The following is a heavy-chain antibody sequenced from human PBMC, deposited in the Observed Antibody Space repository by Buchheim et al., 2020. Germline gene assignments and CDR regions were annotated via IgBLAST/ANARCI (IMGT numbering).Heavy chain of an antibody. CDR3: AKDPGRATAGSNYFDN. CDR2: ISYVGSNK. CDR1: GFTFSSYG. Sequence: QVQLLESGGGVVQPGRSLRLSCAASGFTFSSYGMHWVRQAPGKGLEWVSVISYVGSNKYYADSVKGRFTISRDNSKNTLYLQMNSLRAEDTAVYYCAKDPGRATAGSNYFDNWGQGT. V-gene: IGHV3-30*18. J-gene: IGHJ4*01. D-gene: IGHD6-13*01.